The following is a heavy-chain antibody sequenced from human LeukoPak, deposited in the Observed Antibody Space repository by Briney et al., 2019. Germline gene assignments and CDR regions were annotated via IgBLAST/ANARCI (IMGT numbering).Heavy chain of an antibody. D-gene: IGHD2-8*01. CDR3: ARDLISCANGVSYTKYYFDY. CDR1: GFTFSSYS. V-gene: IGHV3-48*04. CDR2: ISSSSSTV. Sequence: AGGSLRLSCAASGFTFSSYSMNWVRQAPGKGLEWVSYISSSSSTVYYADSVKGRFTISRDNAKNSLYLQMNSLRAEDTAVYYCARDLISCANGVSYTKYYFDYWGQGTLVTVSS. J-gene: IGHJ4*02.